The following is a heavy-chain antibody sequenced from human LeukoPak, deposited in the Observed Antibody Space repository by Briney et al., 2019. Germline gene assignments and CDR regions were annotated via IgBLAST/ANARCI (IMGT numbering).Heavy chain of an antibody. D-gene: IGHD4-17*01. CDR1: GGSFSGYY. CDR2: INHSGST. Sequence: PSETLSLTCAVYGGSFSGYYWSWIRQPPGKGLEWIGEINHSGSTNYNPSLKSRVTISVDTSKNQFSLKLSSVTAADTAVYYCARVRGLRRGVFDYWGQGTLVTVSS. J-gene: IGHJ4*02. V-gene: IGHV4-34*01. CDR3: ARVRGLRRGVFDY.